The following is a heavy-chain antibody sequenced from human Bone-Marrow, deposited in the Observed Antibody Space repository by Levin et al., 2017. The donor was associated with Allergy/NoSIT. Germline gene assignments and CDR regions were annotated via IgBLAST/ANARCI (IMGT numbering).Heavy chain of an antibody. CDR1: GFTFNNFW. J-gene: IGHJ4*02. CDR2: IKPDGGEE. D-gene: IGHD2-2*01. Sequence: PGGSLRLSCAASGFTFNNFWMSWVRQTPAKGLEWVGNIKPDGGEERYVDSVKGRFTISRDNAKNSLFLQMNSLTVDDTATYYCARDWGGGLGAAMDYWGQGTSVIVSS. V-gene: IGHV3-7*01. CDR3: ARDWGGGLGAAMDY.